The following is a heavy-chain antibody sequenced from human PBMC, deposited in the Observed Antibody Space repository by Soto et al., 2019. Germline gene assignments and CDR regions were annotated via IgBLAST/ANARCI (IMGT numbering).Heavy chain of an antibody. J-gene: IGHJ4*02. D-gene: IGHD4-17*01. CDR3: ASGLVTTLHY. Sequence: QLQLQESSTGLVKPSQTRSLTCAVSGGSISSGGYSWSWIRQPPGKGLEWIGYIYHSGSTYYNPSLKSRVTISVDRSKNQFSLKLSSVTAAYTAVYYCASGLVTTLHYWGQGTLVTVSS. CDR2: IYHSGST. CDR1: GGSISSGGYS. V-gene: IGHV4-30-2*01.